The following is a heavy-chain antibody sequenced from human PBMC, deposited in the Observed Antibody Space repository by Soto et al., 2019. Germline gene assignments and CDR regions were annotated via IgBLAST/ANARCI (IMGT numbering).Heavy chain of an antibody. CDR3: AIDCGDRNFYYYGMDV. J-gene: IGHJ6*01. Sequence: VASVKVSCKATGGTFSSYALSWVRQAPGQGLEWMGGIIPIFGTAHYAQKFQGRVTITAGEFTSTVYMELRTLRSEDTAVYYCAIDCGDRNFYYYGMDVWGQGTTVTVSS. CDR2: IIPIFGTA. D-gene: IGHD2-21*02. CDR1: GGTFSSYA. V-gene: IGHV1-69*13.